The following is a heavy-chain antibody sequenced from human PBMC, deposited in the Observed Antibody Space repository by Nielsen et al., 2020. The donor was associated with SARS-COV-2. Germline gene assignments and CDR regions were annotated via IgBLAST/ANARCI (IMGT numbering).Heavy chain of an antibody. D-gene: IGHD4-17*01. CDR3: ASDYGDYSNYYYYYGMDV. V-gene: IGHV3-23*01. Sequence: GESLKISCAVSGFTSSSDDLSWVRQAPGKGLEWVSGISGYDGPTYYADSVKGRFTISRDKSKNTLYLQMNSLRAEDTAVYYCASDYGDYSNYYYYYGMDVWGQGTTVTVSS. J-gene: IGHJ6*02. CDR2: ISGYDGPT. CDR1: GFTSSSDD.